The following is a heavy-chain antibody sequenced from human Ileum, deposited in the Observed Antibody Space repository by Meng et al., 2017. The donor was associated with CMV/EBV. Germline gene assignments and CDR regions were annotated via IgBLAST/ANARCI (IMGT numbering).Heavy chain of an antibody. CDR2: MYFSGIA. V-gene: IGHV4-39*07. CDR1: GDSISSGSHS. Sequence: QLQGRGPGLVKPAGTLSLNCTASGDSISSGSHSWAWFRQPPGKRLEWIGSMYFSGIADYNPSLKSRVTISLHATQKQFSLRLTSVTAADSAVYFCARDLTNKWFYYWGQGTLVTVFS. J-gene: IGHJ4*02. CDR3: ARDLTNKWFYY. D-gene: IGHD1-26*01.